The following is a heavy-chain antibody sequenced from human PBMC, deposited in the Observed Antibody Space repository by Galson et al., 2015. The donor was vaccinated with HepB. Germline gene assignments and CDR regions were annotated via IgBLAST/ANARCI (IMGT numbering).Heavy chain of an antibody. V-gene: IGHV3-23*01. CDR2: ISGSGGST. J-gene: IGHJ4*02. CDR1: GFTFSSYA. Sequence: SLRLSCAASGFTFSSYAMSWVRQAPGKGLEWVSAISGSGGSTYYADSAKGRFTISRDNSKNTLYLQMNSLRAEDTAVYYCAKDEAYSSSWYFDYWGQGTLVTVSS. D-gene: IGHD6-13*01. CDR3: AKDEAYSSSWYFDY.